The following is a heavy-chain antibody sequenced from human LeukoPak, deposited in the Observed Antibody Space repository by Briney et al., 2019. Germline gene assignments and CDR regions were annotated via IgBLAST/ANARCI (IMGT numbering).Heavy chain of an antibody. CDR2: ISYDGSYK. D-gene: IGHD2-2*01. CDR1: GFTFSSYA. V-gene: IGHV3-30*04. J-gene: IGHJ1*01. CDR3: ARDGRSSTSCSEGFQY. Sequence: GGSLRLSCAASGFTFSSYAMHWVRQAPGKGLDWVAVISYDGSYKNYADSVKGRFTISRDNSRNTVYLQMNSLRPEDTAVYYCARDGRSSTSCSEGFQYWGQGTLVTVSS.